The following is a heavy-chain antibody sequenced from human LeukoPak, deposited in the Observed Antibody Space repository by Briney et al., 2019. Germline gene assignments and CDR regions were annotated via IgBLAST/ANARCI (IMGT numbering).Heavy chain of an antibody. CDR2: ISYDGSNK. CDR1: GFTFSSYG. D-gene: IGHD5-18*01. Sequence: TGGSLRLSCAASGFTFSSYGMHWVRQAPGKGLEWVAVISYDGSNKYYADSVKGRFTISRDNSKNTLYLQMNSLRAEDTAVYYCAKALRGLQLWTLGDAFDIWGQGTMVTVSS. J-gene: IGHJ3*02. CDR3: AKALRGLQLWTLGDAFDI. V-gene: IGHV3-30*18.